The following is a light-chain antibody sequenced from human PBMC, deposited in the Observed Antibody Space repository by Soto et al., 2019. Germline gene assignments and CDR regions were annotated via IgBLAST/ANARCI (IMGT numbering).Light chain of an antibody. V-gene: IGKV3-15*01. J-gene: IGKJ1*01. CDR2: DAS. CDR1: QSVSSK. Sequence: EIVMTQSPSALSVSRGERATLSCRASQSVSSKLVWYQQKPGQAPRLLIYDASTRATGIPARFSGSGSGTEFTLTISSMQSEDFAVYYCQQYNNWPRTFGQGTKVDIK. CDR3: QQYNNWPRT.